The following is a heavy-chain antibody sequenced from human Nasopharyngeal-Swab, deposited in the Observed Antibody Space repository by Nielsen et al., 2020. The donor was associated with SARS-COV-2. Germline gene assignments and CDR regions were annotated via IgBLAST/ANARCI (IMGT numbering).Heavy chain of an antibody. D-gene: IGHD2-15*01. Sequence: GVSLKISCKGSGYSFTTYWISWVRQMPGKGLEWMGRIDPSDSYTKYSPSFEGHVTISVDKSISTAYLQWNSLKASDSAMYYCASIDCSGGACYSGVIDSWGQGTLVTVSS. V-gene: IGHV5-10-1*01. CDR1: GYSFTTYW. CDR3: ASIDCSGGACYSGVIDS. J-gene: IGHJ4*02. CDR2: IDPSDSYT.